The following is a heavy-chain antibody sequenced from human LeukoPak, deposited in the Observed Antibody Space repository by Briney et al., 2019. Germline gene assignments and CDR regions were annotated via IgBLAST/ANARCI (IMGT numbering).Heavy chain of an antibody. D-gene: IGHD5-12*01. Sequence: SGPTLVNPTQTLTLTRTFSGFSLSTSGMCVSWIRQPPGKALEWLARIDWDDDKYYSTSLKTRLTISKDTSKNQVVLTMTNMDPVDTATYYCARSGDGYNFHYYFDYWGQGTLVTVSS. CDR2: IDWDDDK. CDR3: ARSGDGYNFHYYFDY. CDR1: GFSLSTSGMC. V-gene: IGHV2-70*11. J-gene: IGHJ4*02.